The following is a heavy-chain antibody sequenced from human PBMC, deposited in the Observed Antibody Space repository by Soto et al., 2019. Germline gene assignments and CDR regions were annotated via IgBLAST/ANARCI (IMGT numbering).Heavy chain of an antibody. CDR2: IYYSGST. D-gene: IGHD4-4*01. CDR1: GGSISSYY. V-gene: IGHV4-59*01. CDR3: ATNTPRGSVTRRYYYYGMDV. J-gene: IGHJ6*02. Sequence: SETLSLTCTVSGGSISSYYWSWIRQPPGKGLEWIGYIYYSGSTNYNPSLKSRVTISVDTSKNQFSLKLSSVTAADTAVYYCATNTPRGSVTRRYYYYGMDVWGQGTTVTVSS.